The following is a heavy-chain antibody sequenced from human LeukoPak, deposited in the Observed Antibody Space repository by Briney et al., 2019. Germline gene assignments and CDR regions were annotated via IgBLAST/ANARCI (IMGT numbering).Heavy chain of an antibody. V-gene: IGHV3-21*01. CDR2: ISSSSSYI. Sequence: GESLRLSCAASGFTFSSYSMNWVRQAPGKGLEWVSSISSSSSYIYYADSVKGRFTISRDNAKNSLYLQMNSLRAEDTAVYYCARDRDQLGPQGYWGQGTLVTVSS. CDR1: GFTFSSYS. CDR3: ARDRDQLGPQGY. D-gene: IGHD1-26*01. J-gene: IGHJ4*02.